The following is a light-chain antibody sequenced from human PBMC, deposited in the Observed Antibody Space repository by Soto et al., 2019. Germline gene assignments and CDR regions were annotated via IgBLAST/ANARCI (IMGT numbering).Light chain of an antibody. Sequence: AIRMTQSPSSFSASTGDRVSITCRATQDIGTYLAWYQQIPGKAPKLLIYDASTLQTGVPSRFSGSGSGTYFTLTIRYLQAEDFGTYYCQRFYNYPRTFGQVTKVDIK. CDR2: DAS. CDR1: QDIGTY. V-gene: IGKV1-8*01. J-gene: IGKJ1*01. CDR3: QRFYNYPRT.